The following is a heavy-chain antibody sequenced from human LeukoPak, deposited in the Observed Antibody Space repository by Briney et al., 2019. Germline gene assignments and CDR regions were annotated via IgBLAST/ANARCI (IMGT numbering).Heavy chain of an antibody. CDR2: IKQDGSKK. V-gene: IGHV3-7*01. CDR3: ARGAPSGSYYGY. D-gene: IGHD1-26*01. J-gene: IGHJ4*02. Sequence: GGSLRLSCVASGFPFSSYWMTWVRQAPGKGLEWVANIKQDGSKKSYVDSVKGRFTISRDNAKSSLYLQMNSLRDEDTAVYYCARGAPSGSYYGYWGQGTLVTVSS. CDR1: GFPFSSYW.